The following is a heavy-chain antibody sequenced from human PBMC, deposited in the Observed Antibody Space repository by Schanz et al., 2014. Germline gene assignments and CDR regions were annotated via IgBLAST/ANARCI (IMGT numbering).Heavy chain of an antibody. CDR1: GYTFTTYY. D-gene: IGHD3-3*01. V-gene: IGHV1-18*01. CDR2: ISTFRNEDT. Sequence: QVQLVQSGAEVKKPGASMKVSCKASGYTFTTYYMLWVRQAPGQGPEFMGWISTFRNEDTNSAQRFQGRLTMTTDTSTSTAYMELRSLRSDDTAVYYCARGFDFWDRWGQGTLVIVSS. CDR3: ARGFDFWDR. J-gene: IGHJ4*02.